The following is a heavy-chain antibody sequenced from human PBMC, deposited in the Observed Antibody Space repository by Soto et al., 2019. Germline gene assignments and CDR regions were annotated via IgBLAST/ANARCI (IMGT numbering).Heavy chain of an antibody. Sequence: QVQLVESGGGVVQPGTSLRLSCVGSGFTFRSYVIHWVRQAPGKGLEWVALTSYDGSNKYYDDSVKGRFTISRDNSRNTGDQHRDSRRHEDTALDYGARWGTTGGLDVWGQGTLVPGSS. J-gene: IGHJ4*02. CDR2: TSYDGSNK. D-gene: IGHD3-16*01. CDR3: ARWGTTGGLDV. CDR1: GFTFRSYV. V-gene: IGHV3-30*19.